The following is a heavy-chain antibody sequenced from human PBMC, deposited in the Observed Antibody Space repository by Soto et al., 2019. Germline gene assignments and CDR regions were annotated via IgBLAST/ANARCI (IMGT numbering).Heavy chain of an antibody. J-gene: IGHJ4*02. CDR3: ARGHGGAGSSGWSDY. V-gene: IGHV3-48*01. Sequence: EVRLVESGGGLVQPGGSLRLSCAASGFTFSSYSMNWVRQAPGKGLEWVSYISSSSSTIYYADSVKGRFTISRDNAKNSLYLQMNSLRAEDTAVYYCARGHGGAGSSGWSDYWGQGTLVTVSS. D-gene: IGHD6-19*01. CDR1: GFTFSSYS. CDR2: ISSSSSTI.